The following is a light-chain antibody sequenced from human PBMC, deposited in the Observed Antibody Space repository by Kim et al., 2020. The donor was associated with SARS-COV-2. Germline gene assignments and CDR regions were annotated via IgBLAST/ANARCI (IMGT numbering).Light chain of an antibody. V-gene: IGLV3-19*01. CDR2: GKN. CDR1: SLRSYY. Sequence: SSELTQDPAVSVALGQTVRITCQGDSLRSYYATWYQQKPGQAPILVIYGKNNRPSGIPDRFSGSSSGNTASLTITGTQAGDEADYYCNSRATNDNVVFG. CDR3: NSRATNDNVV. J-gene: IGLJ2*01.